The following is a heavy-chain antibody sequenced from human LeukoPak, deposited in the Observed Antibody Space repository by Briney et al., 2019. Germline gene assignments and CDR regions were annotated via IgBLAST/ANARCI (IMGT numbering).Heavy chain of an antibody. D-gene: IGHD2-21*01. CDR1: GGSISRGRYF. Sequence: PPQTLSLTCTVSGGSISRGRYFWSWNRQPAGKGLEWIGRFYTSATPNYNPSLKSRVTISVDTSRNQFSLKLSSVTAADTAVYYCARGGIPDYWGQGILVTVSS. V-gene: IGHV4-61*02. CDR3: ARGGIPDY. J-gene: IGHJ4*02. CDR2: FYTSATP.